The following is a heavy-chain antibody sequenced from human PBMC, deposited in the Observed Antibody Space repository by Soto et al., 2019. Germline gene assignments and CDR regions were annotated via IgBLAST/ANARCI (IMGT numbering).Heavy chain of an antibody. Sequence: GGSLRLSCPASGFTFSDSSMNWVRQAPGMGLEWLSYISGSSTTIYYADSVKGRFTISRDNAKNSLYLQMNSLRDEDTAVYYCARDSDASSDFDYWGQGTLVTVSS. CDR2: ISGSSTTI. CDR1: GFTFSDSS. CDR3: ARDSDASSDFDY. V-gene: IGHV3-48*02. J-gene: IGHJ4*02.